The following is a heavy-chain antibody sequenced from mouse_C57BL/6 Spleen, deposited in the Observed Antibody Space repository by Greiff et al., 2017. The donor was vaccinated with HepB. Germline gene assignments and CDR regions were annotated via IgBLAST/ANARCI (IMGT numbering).Heavy chain of an antibody. J-gene: IGHJ2*01. CDR3: ARYPGYGSSFDY. Sequence: EVQVVESGGGLVQPGGSLSLSCAASGFTFTDYYMSWVRQPPGKALEWLGFIRNKANGYTTEYSASVKGRFTISRDNSQSILYLQMNALRAEDSATYYCARYPGYGSSFDYWGQGTTLTVSS. CDR2: IRNKANGYTT. D-gene: IGHD1-1*01. V-gene: IGHV7-3*01. CDR1: GFTFTDYY.